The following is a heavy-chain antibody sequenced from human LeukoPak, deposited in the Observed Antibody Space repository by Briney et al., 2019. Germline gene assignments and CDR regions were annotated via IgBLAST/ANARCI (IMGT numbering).Heavy chain of an antibody. J-gene: IGHJ4*02. CDR1: GFTFSSYA. CDR2: ISGSGGST. CDR3: AKVGYYDSSGYRGYFDY. Sequence: GGSLRLSCAASGFTFSSYAMSWVRQAPGKGLEWVSAISGSGGSTYYADSVKGRFTISRDNSKNTLYLQMNSLRAEDTAVYYCAKVGYYDSSGYRGYFDYWGQGTLVTVSS. V-gene: IGHV3-23*01. D-gene: IGHD3-22*01.